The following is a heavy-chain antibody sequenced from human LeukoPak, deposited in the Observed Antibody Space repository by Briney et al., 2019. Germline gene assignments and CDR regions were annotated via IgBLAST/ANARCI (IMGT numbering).Heavy chain of an antibody. CDR3: ARDRAWNYFDY. D-gene: IGHD3-3*01. CDR1: GFTFSRHG. J-gene: IGHJ4*02. Sequence: GGSLRLSCAPSGFTFSRHGMHWVRQAPGKGLEWVAIISNDGSRKYYAHSVEGRSTISRDNSKNTLYLQMDSLRAEDTAVYYCARDRAWNYFDYWGQGILVTVSS. V-gene: IGHV3-30*03. CDR2: ISNDGSRK.